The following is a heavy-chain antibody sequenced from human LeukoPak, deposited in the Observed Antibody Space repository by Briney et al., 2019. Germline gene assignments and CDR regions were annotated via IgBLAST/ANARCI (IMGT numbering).Heavy chain of an antibody. CDR1: GDSIRSYY. CDR2: VYTSGST. V-gene: IGHV4-4*07. Sequence: SETLSLTCTVSGDSIRSYYWSWIRQPAGKGLEWIGRVYTSGSTNYNPSLKSRVTMSIDTSKNQFSLKLSSVTAADTAVYYCVRAAHSGSLAPFDYWGQGTLVTVSS. D-gene: IGHD1-26*01. J-gene: IGHJ4*02. CDR3: VRAAHSGSLAPFDY.